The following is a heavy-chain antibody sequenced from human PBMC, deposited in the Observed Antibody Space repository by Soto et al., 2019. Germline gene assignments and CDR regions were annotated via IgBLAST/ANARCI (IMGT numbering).Heavy chain of an antibody. D-gene: IGHD3-22*01. Sequence: QVQLVESGGGLVKPGGSLRLSCAASGFTLSDYYMRWIRQAPGEGVEWVSYISSSAIYIDYADSVKGRFTISRDNANNALYLQMNSLRAEDTATYYCVRDGLDYYDTERLYFHKWGQGTLVTVSS. CDR1: GFTLSDYY. CDR2: ISSSAIYI. V-gene: IGHV3-11*05. J-gene: IGHJ4*02. CDR3: VRDGLDYYDTERLYFHK.